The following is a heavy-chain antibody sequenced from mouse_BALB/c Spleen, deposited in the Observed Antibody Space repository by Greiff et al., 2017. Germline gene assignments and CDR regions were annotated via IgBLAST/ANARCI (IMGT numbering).Heavy chain of an antibody. D-gene: IGHD2-3*01. Sequence: EVKLEESGPGLVKPSQSLSLTCTVTGYSITSDYAWNWIRQFPGNKLEWMGYISYSGSTSYNPSLKSRISITRDTSKNQFFLQLNSVTTEDTATYYCARWDDGYSWFAYWGQGTLVTVSA. CDR1: GYSITSDYA. V-gene: IGHV3-2*02. J-gene: IGHJ3*01. CDR2: ISYSGST. CDR3: ARWDDGYSWFAY.